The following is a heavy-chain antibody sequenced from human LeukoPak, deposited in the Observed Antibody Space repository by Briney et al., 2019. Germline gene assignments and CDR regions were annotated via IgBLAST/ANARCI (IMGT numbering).Heavy chain of an antibody. J-gene: IGHJ3*02. CDR2: IYYSGSS. D-gene: IGHD3-10*01. Sequence: SETLSFTCSVTGGSISSSSSYWGWVRQPPVKGLEWIGSIYYSGSSFDNPALKSRVTISVDTSKNQFSLKLSSVTAADTAVYYCARDKSRTYGSADAFDIWGQGTMVTVSS. CDR1: GGSISSSSSY. V-gene: IGHV4-39*07. CDR3: ARDKSRTYGSADAFDI.